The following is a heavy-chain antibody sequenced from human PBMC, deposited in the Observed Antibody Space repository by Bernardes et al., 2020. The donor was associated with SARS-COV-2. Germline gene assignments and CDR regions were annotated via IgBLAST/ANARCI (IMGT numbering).Heavy chain of an antibody. D-gene: IGHD2-21*01. J-gene: IGHJ4*02. Sequence: ASVKVSCTASGYTFSDYYTHWLRQAPGQGLEWMGWISPKSGATNLAQKFQGRVTMTRDTSISTDYMELSRLRSDDTAVYYCARTFYYDRGGDSLFDYWGQGP. CDR1: GYTFSDYY. V-gene: IGHV1-2*02. CDR2: ISPKSGAT. CDR3: ARTFYYDRGGDSLFDY.